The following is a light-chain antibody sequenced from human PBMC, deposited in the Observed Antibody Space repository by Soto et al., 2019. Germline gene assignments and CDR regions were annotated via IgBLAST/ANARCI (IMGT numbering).Light chain of an antibody. V-gene: IGKV1-39*01. CDR3: QQSYSTPYT. CDR1: QSISSY. J-gene: IGKJ2*01. CDR2: AAS. Sequence: DIQMTQSPSSLSASVGDRVTITCRASQSISSYLHWYQQKPGKAPKLLIYAASSLQSGVPSRFSGGGSGTDFTLTITSLQPEDFATYYCQQSYSTPYTFGQGTQLEIE.